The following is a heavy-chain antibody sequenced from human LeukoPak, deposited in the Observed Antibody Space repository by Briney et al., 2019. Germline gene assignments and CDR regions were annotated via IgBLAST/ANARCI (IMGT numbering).Heavy chain of an antibody. CDR2: IGSRSSYI. Sequence: PGGSLRLSCAASGFTFSSYSMNWLRQTPGKGLEWVSSIGSRSSYIYYGDSVKGRFTISRDNDKSSLILQMNSLRAEDTAIYYCARDDFGGDFDFWGQGTLVTVSS. V-gene: IGHV3-21*01. J-gene: IGHJ4*02. D-gene: IGHD4-23*01. CDR1: GFTFSSYS. CDR3: ARDDFGGDFDF.